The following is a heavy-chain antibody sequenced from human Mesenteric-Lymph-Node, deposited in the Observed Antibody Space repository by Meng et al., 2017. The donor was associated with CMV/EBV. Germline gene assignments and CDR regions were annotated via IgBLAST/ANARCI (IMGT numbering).Heavy chain of an antibody. V-gene: IGHV5-10-1*01. CDR2: IDPSESYT. D-gene: IGHD5-18*01. Sequence: YSFSSYWISWVRQKPGIGLEWMGRIDPSESYTNYNPSVQGHVTISADNSISTAYLQWRRLKASDTAIYYCVNALGIGERDMVTIGHWGQGTLVTVSS. CDR3: VNALGIGERDMVTIGH. J-gene: IGHJ4*02. CDR1: YSFSSYW.